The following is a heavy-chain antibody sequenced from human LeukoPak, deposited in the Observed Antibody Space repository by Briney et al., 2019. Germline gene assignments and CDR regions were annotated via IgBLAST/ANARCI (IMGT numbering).Heavy chain of an antibody. Sequence: GGSLRLSCAASGFTFNDYYMSWIRQAPGEGLEWISYISFSSSTIYYADSVKGRFTISRDNAKNSLYLQMNSLRAHDTAVYYCARIHGGYPFDHWGQGTLVTVSS. CDR3: ARIHGGYPFDH. CDR2: ISFSSSTI. CDR1: GFTFNDYY. D-gene: IGHD2-15*01. V-gene: IGHV3-11*04. J-gene: IGHJ4*02.